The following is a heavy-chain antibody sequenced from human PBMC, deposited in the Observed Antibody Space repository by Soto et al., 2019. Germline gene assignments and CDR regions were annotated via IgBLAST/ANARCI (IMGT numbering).Heavy chain of an antibody. CDR2: ISAHNGKT. Sequence: QAHLVQSGPEVKKPGASVKVSCKGSGYIFTSYGIAWVRQAPGQGLEWMGWISAHNGKTEYAQKFQGRVTVTRDTCTSTAYLELRSLRSDDTALYYCARGRYGDYWGQGALVTVAS. J-gene: IGHJ4*02. CDR1: GYIFTSYG. V-gene: IGHV1-18*01. CDR3: ARGRYGDY. D-gene: IGHD4-17*01.